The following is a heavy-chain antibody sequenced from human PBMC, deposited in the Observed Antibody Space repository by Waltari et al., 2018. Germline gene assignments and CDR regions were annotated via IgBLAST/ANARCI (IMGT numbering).Heavy chain of an antibody. Sequence: EVQLVESGGGLVHPGASLRLSCAASGFSFSSYWMSWVRQAPGKGLEWVASIKQDGSDKHYMDSVRGRFTISRDNAKKSLYLEMNRLIDDDTAVYYCASVRSGWDFWGQGTLVTVSS. CDR1: GFSFSSYW. V-gene: IGHV3-7*02. CDR3: ASVRSGWDF. CDR2: IKQDGSDK. D-gene: IGHD6-19*01. J-gene: IGHJ4*02.